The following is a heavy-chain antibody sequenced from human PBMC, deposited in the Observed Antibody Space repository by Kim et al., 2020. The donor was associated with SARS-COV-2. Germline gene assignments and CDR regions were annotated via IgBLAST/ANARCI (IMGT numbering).Heavy chain of an antibody. CDR3: ARLVNWFDP. Sequence: GSTNYNPSLKGRVTISVDTAKNQFSLKLSSVTAADTAVYYCARLVNWFDPWGQGTLVTVSS. CDR2: GST. J-gene: IGHJ5*02. V-gene: IGHV4-59*08.